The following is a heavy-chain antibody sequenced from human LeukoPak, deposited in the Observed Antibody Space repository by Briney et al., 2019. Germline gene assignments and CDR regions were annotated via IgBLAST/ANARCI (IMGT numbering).Heavy chain of an antibody. V-gene: IGHV3-7*03. J-gene: IGHJ4*02. CDR1: GFTFSTYW. CDR3: ARDKGDYDTSGSLFIF. CDR2: MKRDGSEI. Sequence: PGGSLRLSCSASGFTFSTYWMSWVRQAPGKGLEWVANMKRDGSEIYYVDSVKGRFTISRDNAKNSLFLQMNSLRAEDTAVYYCARDKGDYDTSGSLFIFGGQGTLVTVSS. D-gene: IGHD3-22*01.